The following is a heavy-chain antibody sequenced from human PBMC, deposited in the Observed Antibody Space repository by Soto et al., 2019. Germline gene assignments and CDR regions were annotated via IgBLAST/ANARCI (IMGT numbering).Heavy chain of an antibody. Sequence: SVKVSCKASGGTFSSYAISWVRQAPGQGLEWMGGIIPIFGTANYAQKFQGRVTITADKSTSTAYMELSSLRSEDTAVYYCARAPYYYGATFDYWGQGTLVTVSS. D-gene: IGHD3-10*01. CDR3: ARAPYYYGATFDY. J-gene: IGHJ4*02. V-gene: IGHV1-69*06. CDR2: IIPIFGTA. CDR1: GGTFSSYA.